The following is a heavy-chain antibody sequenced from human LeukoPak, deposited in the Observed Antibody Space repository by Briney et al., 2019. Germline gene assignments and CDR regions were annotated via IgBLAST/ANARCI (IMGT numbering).Heavy chain of an antibody. D-gene: IGHD3-16*01. V-gene: IGHV1-8*02. Sequence: ASVKVSCKASGYAFTSYDINWVRQATGQGLEWMGWMNPNSGNTGYAQKFQGRVTMTTDTSTSTAYMELRSLRSDDTAVYYCAREGLGELTLDCWGQGTLVTVSS. CDR2: MNPNSGNT. J-gene: IGHJ4*02. CDR1: GYAFTSYD. CDR3: AREGLGELTLDC.